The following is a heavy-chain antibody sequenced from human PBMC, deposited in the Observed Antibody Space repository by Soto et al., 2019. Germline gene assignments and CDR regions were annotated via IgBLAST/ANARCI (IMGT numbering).Heavy chain of an antibody. Sequence: PGESLKISCKASGYSFTTYWIAWVRQMPGKGLEWMGIINPSDSDIRYSPSFQGQVTISADNSISTAYLQWSSLKASDTAMYYCARHEQFYYYYYGMDVWGQGTAGTVSS. CDR3: ARHEQFYYYYYGMDV. J-gene: IGHJ6*02. D-gene: IGHD4-4*01. CDR1: GYSFTTYW. V-gene: IGHV5-51*01. CDR2: INPSDSDI.